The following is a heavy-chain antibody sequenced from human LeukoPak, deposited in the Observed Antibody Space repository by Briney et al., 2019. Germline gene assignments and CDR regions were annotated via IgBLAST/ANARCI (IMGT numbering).Heavy chain of an antibody. CDR2: ISSTSTYI. V-gene: IGHV3-21*01. Sequence: GGSLRLSCAASGFTFSSYSMNWVRQAPGKGLDWVSSISSTSTYILYADSVKGRFTISRDNARNSLYLQMNSLRAEDTAVYYCARLETVAAKPLEYWGQGTLVTVSS. D-gene: IGHD6-19*01. J-gene: IGHJ4*02. CDR3: ARLETVAAKPLEY. CDR1: GFTFSSYS.